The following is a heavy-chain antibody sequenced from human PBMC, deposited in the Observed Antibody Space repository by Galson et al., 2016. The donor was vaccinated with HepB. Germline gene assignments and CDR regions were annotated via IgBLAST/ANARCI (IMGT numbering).Heavy chain of an antibody. CDR2: ISYDGSNK. V-gene: IGHV3-30*04. Sequence: SLRLSCAASEFTFSTYAIHWVRQAPGKGLEWVAVISYDGSNKYFADSVKGRFTISRDNSENTLYLQMNSLKIEDTAVYYCAREGSVSGPDFDNWGQGTLVTVSS. CDR3: AREGSVSGPDFDN. CDR1: EFTFSTYA. D-gene: IGHD6-19*01. J-gene: IGHJ4*02.